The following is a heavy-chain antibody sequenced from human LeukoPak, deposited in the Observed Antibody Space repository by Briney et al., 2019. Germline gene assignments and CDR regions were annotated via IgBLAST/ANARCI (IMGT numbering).Heavy chain of an antibody. CDR2: IGTSSSTHI. Sequence: GGSLRLSCAASGFTFSSYNMNWVRQAPGKGLEWVSSIGTSSSTHIYYADTVKGRFTISRDNAKNSLSLQMSSLRGEDTAVYYCAREGPVDCSSTSCYADYWGQGTLVTVSS. CDR3: AREGPVDCSSTSCYADY. CDR1: GFTFSSYN. V-gene: IGHV3-21*01. D-gene: IGHD2-2*01. J-gene: IGHJ4*02.